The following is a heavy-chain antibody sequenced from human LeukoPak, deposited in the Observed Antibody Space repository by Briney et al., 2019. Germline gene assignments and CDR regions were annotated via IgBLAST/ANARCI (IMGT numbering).Heavy chain of an antibody. CDR2: IVVGSGNT. CDR1: GFTFTSSA. Sequence: SVKVSCKASGFTFTSSAMQWVRQARGQRLEWIGWIVVGSGNTNYAQKFQERVTITRDMSTSTAYMELSSLRSEDTAVYYCAAGGYCSSTSCYTPAFDIWAKGQWSPSLQ. D-gene: IGHD2-2*02. V-gene: IGHV1-58*02. J-gene: IGHJ3*02. CDR3: AAGGYCSSTSCYTPAFDI.